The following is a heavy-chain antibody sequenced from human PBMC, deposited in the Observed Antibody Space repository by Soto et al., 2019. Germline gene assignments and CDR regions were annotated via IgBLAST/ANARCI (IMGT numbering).Heavy chain of an antibody. Sequence: SETLSLTCPFSGFSISSYYWSWIRQPPGKGLEWIGYIYYSGSTNYNPSLKSRVTISVDTSKNQFSLKLSSVTAADTAVYYCARGHDIVVANWFDPWGQGTLVTVSS. D-gene: IGHD2-2*01. V-gene: IGHV4-59*01. CDR1: GFSISSYY. J-gene: IGHJ5*02. CDR2: IYYSGST. CDR3: ARGHDIVVANWFDP.